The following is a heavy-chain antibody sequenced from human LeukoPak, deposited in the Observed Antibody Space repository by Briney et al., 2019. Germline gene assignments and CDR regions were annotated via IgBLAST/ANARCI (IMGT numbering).Heavy chain of an antibody. V-gene: IGHV1-46*01. D-gene: IGHD6-13*01. CDR3: ARDRDSSSWFVDY. CDR1: GYTFTSYY. J-gene: IGHJ4*02. Sequence: ASVKVSCKSSGYTFTSYYVHWVRQAPGRGLEWMGIINPSGGSTSYAQRFQGRVTLTRDTSTSTVYMELSSLRSEDTAVYYCARDRDSSSWFVDYWDQGTLVTVSS. CDR2: INPSGGST.